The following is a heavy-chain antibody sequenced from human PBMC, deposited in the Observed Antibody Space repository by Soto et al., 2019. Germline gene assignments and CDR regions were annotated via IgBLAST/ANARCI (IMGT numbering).Heavy chain of an antibody. V-gene: IGHV3-30*18. Sequence: GGSLRLSCAASGFTFSSYGMHWVRQAPGKGLEWVAVISYDGSNKYYADSVKGRFTISRDNSKNTLYLQMNSLRAEDTAVYYCAKVIWSGYGYFDYWGQGTLVTVSS. CDR3: AKVIWSGYGYFDY. J-gene: IGHJ4*02. D-gene: IGHD3-3*01. CDR1: GFTFSSYG. CDR2: ISYDGSNK.